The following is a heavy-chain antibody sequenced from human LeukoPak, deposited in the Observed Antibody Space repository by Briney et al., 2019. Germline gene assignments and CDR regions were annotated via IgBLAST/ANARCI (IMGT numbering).Heavy chain of an antibody. D-gene: IGHD6-13*01. V-gene: IGHV3-7*01. CDR1: GFTFSSCW. CDR2: IKQDGSEK. Sequence: GGSLRLSCAASGFTFSSCWMSWVRQAPGKGLEWVANIKQDGSEKYYVDSVKGRFTISRDNAKNSLYLQMNSLRAEDTAVYYCARGSNSSSWYYCYYYYMDVWGKGTTVTVSS. CDR3: ARGSNSSSWYYCYYYYMDV. J-gene: IGHJ6*03.